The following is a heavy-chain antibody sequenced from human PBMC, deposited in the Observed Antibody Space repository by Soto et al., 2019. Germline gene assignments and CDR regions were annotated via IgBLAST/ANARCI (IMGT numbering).Heavy chain of an antibody. CDR3: ARQEYSSSGTDY. D-gene: IGHD6-6*01. CDR1: GGSVSIGDYL. J-gene: IGHJ4*02. V-gene: IGHV4-30-4*01. CDR2: IHDSGNT. Sequence: SETLSLTCTVFGGSVSIGDYLWSWIRQRPGKGLEWIGYIHDSGNTYYNPSLKSRVTISLDTYKNQFSLKVTSMTAADTAVYYCARQEYSSSGTDYWGQGTLVTVSS.